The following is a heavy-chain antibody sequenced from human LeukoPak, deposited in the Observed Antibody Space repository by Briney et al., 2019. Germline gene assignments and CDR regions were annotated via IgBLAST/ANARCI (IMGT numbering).Heavy chain of an antibody. CDR1: GYTFTSYY. D-gene: IGHD3-22*01. J-gene: IGHJ5*02. CDR2: INPSGGST. V-gene: IGHV1-46*01. CDR3: ARGLDSSGYYHEDWFDP. Sequence: ASVKVSCKASGYTFTSYYMHWVRQAPGQGLEWMGIINPSGGSTSYAQKFQGRVTTTRDTSTSTVYMELSSLRSEDTAVYYCARGLDSSGYYHEDWFDPWGQGTLVTVSS.